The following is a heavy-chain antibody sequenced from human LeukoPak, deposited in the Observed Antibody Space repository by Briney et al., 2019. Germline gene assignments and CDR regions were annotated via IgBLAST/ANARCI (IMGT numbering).Heavy chain of an antibody. D-gene: IGHD5-18*01. V-gene: IGHV3-30*02. CDR1: GFTFSSYG. CDR3: AKDLGYSYGYYFDY. Sequence: QPGGSLRLSCAASGFTFSSYGMHWVRQAPGNGLEWVAFIRYDGSNKYYADSVKGRFTISRDNSKNTLYLQMNSLRAEDTAVYYCAKDLGYSYGYYFDYWGQGTLVTVSS. CDR2: IRYDGSNK. J-gene: IGHJ4*02.